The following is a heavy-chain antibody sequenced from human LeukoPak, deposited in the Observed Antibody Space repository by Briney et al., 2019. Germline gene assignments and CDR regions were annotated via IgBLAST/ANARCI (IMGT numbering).Heavy chain of an antibody. CDR2: IYYSGST. V-gene: IGHV4-39*07. CDR1: GGSISSSSYY. Sequence: SETLSLTCTVSGGSISSSSYYWGWIRQPPGKGLEWIGSIYYSGSTYYNPSLKSRVTISVDTSKNQFSLKLSSVTAADTAVYYCARDSGYYGSGLGSFDYWGQGTLVTVSS. CDR3: ARDSGYYGSGLGSFDY. J-gene: IGHJ4*02. D-gene: IGHD3-10*01.